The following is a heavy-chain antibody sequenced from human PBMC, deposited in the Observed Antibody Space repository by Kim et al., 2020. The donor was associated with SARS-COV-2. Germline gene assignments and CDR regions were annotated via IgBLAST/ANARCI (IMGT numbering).Heavy chain of an antibody. CDR3: ASTPNYYYYGMDV. D-gene: IGHD2-15*01. V-gene: IGHV4-31*02. Sequence: NPALKSRVTISVDPSKDQFSLKLSSVTAADTAVYYCASTPNYYYYGMDVWGQGTTVTVSS. J-gene: IGHJ6*02.